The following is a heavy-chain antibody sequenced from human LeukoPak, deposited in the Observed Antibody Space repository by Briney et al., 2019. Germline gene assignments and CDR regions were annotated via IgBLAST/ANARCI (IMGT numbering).Heavy chain of an antibody. D-gene: IGHD6-19*01. CDR2: MNPNSGKT. J-gene: IGHJ1*01. Sequence: ASVKVSCKASGYTFTSYDINWVRQATGQGLEWMGWMNPNSGKTGYAQSFQGRVAMTRDTSTDTAYMELNSLRSEDTAVYYCARGGPVAATHKYFQHWGQGTLVTVSS. CDR3: ARGGPVAATHKYFQH. V-gene: IGHV1-8*01. CDR1: GYTFTSYD.